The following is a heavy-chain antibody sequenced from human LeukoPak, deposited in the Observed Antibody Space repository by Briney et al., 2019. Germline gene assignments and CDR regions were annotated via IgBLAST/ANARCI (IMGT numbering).Heavy chain of an antibody. V-gene: IGHV1-2*02. CDR1: GYTFTGYY. Sequence: ASVKVSCKASGYTFTGYYMHWVRQAPGQGLEWMGWINPNSDGTKYAQKFQGRVTMTRDTSITTAYMELSRLRSDDTAVYYCAREDYYDSSGYYLDCWGQGTLVTVSS. CDR3: AREDYYDSSGYYLDC. J-gene: IGHJ4*02. D-gene: IGHD3-22*01. CDR2: INPNSDGT.